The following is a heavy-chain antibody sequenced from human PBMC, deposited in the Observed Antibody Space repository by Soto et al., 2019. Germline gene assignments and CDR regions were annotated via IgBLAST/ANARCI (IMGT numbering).Heavy chain of an antibody. V-gene: IGHV1-69*06. CDR2: IIPIFNST. J-gene: IGHJ4*02. CDR3: AREGRGKKAGYNGLVSLGY. Sequence: SVKVSCKVSGSRFSNYVISWVRQAPGHGLEWLGRIIPIFNSTKYAQNFQGRVTITADKSTSTASLELSSLRSDDTAVYYCAREGRGKKAGYNGLVSLGYWGQGTLVTVSS. CDR1: GSRFSNYV. D-gene: IGHD2-2*02.